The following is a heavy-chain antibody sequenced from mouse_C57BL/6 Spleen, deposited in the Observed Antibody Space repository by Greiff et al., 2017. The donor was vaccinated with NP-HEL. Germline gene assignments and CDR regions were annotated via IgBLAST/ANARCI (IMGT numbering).Heavy chain of an antibody. CDR1: GYTFTSYW. D-gene: IGHD1-2*01. V-gene: IGHV1-64*01. Sequence: VQLQQPGAELVKPGASVKLSCKASGYTFTSYWMHWVKQRPGQGLEWIGMIHPNSGSTNYNEKFKSKATLTVDKSSSTACMQLSSLTSEDSAVYYCARTLTTARGFDYWGQGTTLTVSS. CDR2: IHPNSGST. J-gene: IGHJ2*01. CDR3: ARTLTTARGFDY.